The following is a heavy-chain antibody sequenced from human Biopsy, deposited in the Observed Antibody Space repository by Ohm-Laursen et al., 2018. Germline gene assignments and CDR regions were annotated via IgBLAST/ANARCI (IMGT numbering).Heavy chain of an antibody. CDR1: GYTFIDYY. J-gene: IGHJ6*02. Sequence: ASVKVSCKASGYTFIDYYIHWVRQAPGQGLEWMGVISPSGATTSFSQKFQGRITMTRDTSTGTVYMDLNSLGSEDAAVYYCARAGVGSDGTDSYYYGMDVWGPGTTVTVSS. CDR2: ISPSGATT. CDR3: ARAGVGSDGTDSYYYGMDV. V-gene: IGHV1-46*01. D-gene: IGHD5-24*01.